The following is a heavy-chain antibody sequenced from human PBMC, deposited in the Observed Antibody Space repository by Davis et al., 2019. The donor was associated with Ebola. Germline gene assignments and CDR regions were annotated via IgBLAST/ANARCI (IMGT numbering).Heavy chain of an antibody. J-gene: IGHJ6*02. CDR2: IYYSGST. CDR3: ARSYGDYAMDV. Sequence: SETLSLTCAVYGGSFSDYYWSWIRQHPGKGLEWIGYIYYSGSTYYNPSLKSRVTISVDTSKNQFSLKLSSVTAADTAVYYCARSYGDYAMDVWGQGTTVTVSS. V-gene: IGHV4-31*11. D-gene: IGHD4-17*01. CDR1: GGSFSDYY.